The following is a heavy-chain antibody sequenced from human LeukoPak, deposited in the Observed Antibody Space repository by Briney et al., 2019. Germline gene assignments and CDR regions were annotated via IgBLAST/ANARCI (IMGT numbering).Heavy chain of an antibody. Sequence: SETLSLTCAVYGGSFSGYYWSWIRQPPGKGLEWIGEINHSGSTNYNPSLKSRVTISVDTSKNQFSLKLSSVTAADTAVYYCARARAVAGARYYYYYGMDVWGQGTTVTVSS. CDR1: GGSFSGYY. D-gene: IGHD6-19*01. CDR2: INHSGST. CDR3: ARARAVAGARYYYYYGMDV. J-gene: IGHJ6*02. V-gene: IGHV4-34*01.